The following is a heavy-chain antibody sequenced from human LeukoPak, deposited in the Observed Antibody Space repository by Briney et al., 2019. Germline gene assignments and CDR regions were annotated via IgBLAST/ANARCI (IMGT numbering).Heavy chain of an antibody. CDR1: GFTFSDYY. V-gene: IGHV3-11*01. J-gene: IGHJ4*02. Sequence: GGSLRLSCAASGFTFSDYYMSWIRQAPGKGLEWVSYISSSGSTIYYEDSVKGRFTISRDNAKNSLYLQMNSLRAEDTAVYYCARGGYYDSSAQGYFDYWGQGTLVTVSS. CDR3: ARGGYYDSSAQGYFDY. D-gene: IGHD3-22*01. CDR2: ISSSGSTI.